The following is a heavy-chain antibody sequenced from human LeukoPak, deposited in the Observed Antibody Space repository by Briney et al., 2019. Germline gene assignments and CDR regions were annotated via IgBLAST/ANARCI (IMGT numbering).Heavy chain of an antibody. CDR2: IYGDGGT. D-gene: IGHD1-26*01. V-gene: IGHV3-53*01. J-gene: IGHJ4*02. Sequence: GGSLRLSCTASGFGVSNSYMTWVRQAPGKGLEWVTLIYGDGGTYYADSVKGRFTISRDNAKNSLYLQMNSLRVEDTAVYYCARGENYFDYWGQGTLVTVSS. CDR3: ARGENYFDY. CDR1: GFGVSNSY.